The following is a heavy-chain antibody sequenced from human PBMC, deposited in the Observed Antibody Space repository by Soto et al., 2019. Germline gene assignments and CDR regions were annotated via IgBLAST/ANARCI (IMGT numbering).Heavy chain of an antibody. Sequence: PGESLKISCRASGYRFDDYWIGWVRQMAGKGLEWMGIIYPNDFDTRYSPSFQGQVTMSADKSISAAYLQWSSLKTSDTAMYYCARVTKLNGSSPGFDYWGQGTLVTVSS. CDR3: ARVTKLNGSSPGFDY. D-gene: IGHD1-1*01. CDR2: IYPNDFDT. CDR1: GYRFDDYW. V-gene: IGHV5-51*01. J-gene: IGHJ4*02.